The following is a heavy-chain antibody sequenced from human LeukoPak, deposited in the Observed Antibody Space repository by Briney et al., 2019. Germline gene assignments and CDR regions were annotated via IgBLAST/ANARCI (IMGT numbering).Heavy chain of an antibody. CDR2: ISGSGGST. J-gene: IGHJ5*02. V-gene: IGHV3-23*01. Sequence: GGSLRLSCAASGFTFSSYAMSWVRQAPGKGLEWVSAISGSGGSTYCADSVKGRFTISRDNSKNTLYLQMNSLRAEDTAVYYCAKEAVIVGATLAWFDPWGQGTLVTVSS. CDR1: GFTFSSYA. D-gene: IGHD1-26*01. CDR3: AKEAVIVGATLAWFDP.